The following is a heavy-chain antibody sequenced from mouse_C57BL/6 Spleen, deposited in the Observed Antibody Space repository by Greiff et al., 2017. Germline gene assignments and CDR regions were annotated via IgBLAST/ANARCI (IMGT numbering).Heavy chain of an antibody. CDR2: IDPSDSYT. V-gene: IGHV1-69*01. Sequence: VQLQQPGAELVMPGASVKLSCKASGYTFTSYWMHWVKQRPGQGLEWIGEIDPSDSYTNYNQKFKGKSTLTVDKSSSTAYMQLSSLTSEDAAVYYGGRRDDGGAMDYWGQGTAVTVAS. J-gene: IGHJ4*01. CDR3: GRRDDGGAMDY. CDR1: GYTFTSYW. D-gene: IGHD2-3*01.